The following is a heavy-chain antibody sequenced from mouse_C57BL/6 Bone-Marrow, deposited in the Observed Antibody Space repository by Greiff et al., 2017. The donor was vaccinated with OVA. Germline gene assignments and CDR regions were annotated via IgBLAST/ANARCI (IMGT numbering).Heavy chain of an antibody. D-gene: IGHD2-4*01. CDR1: GYTFTTYP. CDR3: ARRGYDYDLYAMDY. V-gene: IGHV1-47*01. CDR2: FHPYNDDT. Sequence: ESGAELVKPGASVKMSCKASGYTFTTYPIEWMKQNHGKSLEWIGNFHPYNDDTKYNEKFKGKATLTVEKSSSTVYLELSRLTSDDSAVYYCARRGYDYDLYAMDYWGQGTSVTVSS. J-gene: IGHJ4*01.